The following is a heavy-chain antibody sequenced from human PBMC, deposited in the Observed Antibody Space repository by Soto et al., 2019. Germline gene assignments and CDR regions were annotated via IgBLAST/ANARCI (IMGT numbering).Heavy chain of an antibody. CDR1: GFSFGDYA. J-gene: IGHJ6*02. CDR2: VRSKAFGGTT. CDR3: ARYTYTTRYSYYGMDV. Sequence: GGSLRLSCTTSGFSFGDYAMCWFRQAPGKGLEWVGVVRSKAFGGTTDYAASVKGRFDISRDDSKSIAYLQMNSVTTEDTAIYFCARYTYTTRYSYYGMDVWRHGTTVTVSS. V-gene: IGHV3-49*03. D-gene: IGHD1-1*01.